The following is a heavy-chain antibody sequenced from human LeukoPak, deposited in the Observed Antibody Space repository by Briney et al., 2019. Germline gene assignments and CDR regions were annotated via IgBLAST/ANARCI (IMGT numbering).Heavy chain of an antibody. V-gene: IGHV3-53*01. CDR3: AKTRLGGRFDP. CDR1: GFTVSGNY. Sequence: GGSLRLSCAASGFTVSGNYMNWVRQAPGKGLDWVSVIYDDDSTYYADSVKGRFTISRDISKNTLVLEMNSLRPEDTAMYYCAKTRLGGRFDPWGQGTLVTVAS. D-gene: IGHD3-16*01. CDR2: IYDDDST. J-gene: IGHJ5*02.